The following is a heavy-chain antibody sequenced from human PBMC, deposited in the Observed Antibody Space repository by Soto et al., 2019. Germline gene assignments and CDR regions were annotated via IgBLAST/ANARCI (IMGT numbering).Heavy chain of an antibody. CDR2: IKSKTDGGTK. J-gene: IGHJ6*02. D-gene: IGHD3-3*01. V-gene: IGHV3-15*01. Sequence: PGGALTLSCAASGFTFSNAWMSWVRQAPGKGLEWVGRIKSKTDGGTKDYTAPVKGRFTISRDDSRNTLYLQMNSLKTEDTAVYYCTTNFTYHDFWSGSYGMDVWGQGTTVTVSS. CDR1: GFTFSNAW. CDR3: TTNFTYHDFWSGSYGMDV.